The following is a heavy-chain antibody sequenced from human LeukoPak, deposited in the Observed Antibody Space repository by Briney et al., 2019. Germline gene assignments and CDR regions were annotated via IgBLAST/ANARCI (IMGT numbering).Heavy chain of an antibody. Sequence: GRSLSLSCTASGFTFGDYAMSWVRQAPGKGLEWVGFIRSKAYGGTTEYAASAKGRFTISRDDSKSIAYLQMSSLKTEDTAVYYCTSGIAAADHYYYYYGMDVWGQGTTVTVSS. J-gene: IGHJ6*02. V-gene: IGHV3-49*04. CDR2: IRSKAYGGTT. CDR1: GFTFGDYA. D-gene: IGHD6-13*01. CDR3: TSGIAAADHYYYYYGMDV.